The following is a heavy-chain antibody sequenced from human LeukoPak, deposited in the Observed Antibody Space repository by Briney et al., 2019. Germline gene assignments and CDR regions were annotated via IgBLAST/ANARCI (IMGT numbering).Heavy chain of an antibody. Sequence: ASVTVSFTASGYTFTGYYMHWVRQAPGQGLEWMGRINPNSGGTNYAQKFQGRVTMTRDTSISTAYMELSRLRSDDTAVYYCARDHRDPTVTPGYWGQGTLVTVSS. J-gene: IGHJ4*02. CDR2: INPNSGGT. CDR3: ARDHRDPTVTPGY. CDR1: GYTFTGYY. V-gene: IGHV1-2*06. D-gene: IGHD4-17*01.